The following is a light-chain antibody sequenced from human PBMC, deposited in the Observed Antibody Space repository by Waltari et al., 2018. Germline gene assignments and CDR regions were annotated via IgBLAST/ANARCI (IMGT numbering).Light chain of an antibody. J-gene: IGKJ2*01. CDR2: AAS. V-gene: IGKV1-39*01. Sequence: DIQMTQSPSSLSASVGDRVTLTCRASQSISSYLNWYQQKPGKAPKLLIYAASSLQSGVPSRFSGSGSGTDFTLTISSLQPEDFATYYCQQSYSTPDTFGQGTKLEIK. CDR3: QQSYSTPDT. CDR1: QSISSY.